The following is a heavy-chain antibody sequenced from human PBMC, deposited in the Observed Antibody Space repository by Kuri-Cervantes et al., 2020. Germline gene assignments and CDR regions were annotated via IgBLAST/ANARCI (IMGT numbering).Heavy chain of an antibody. V-gene: IGHV1-18*01. CDR1: GYTFTSYG. D-gene: IGHD5-12*01. CDR2: INAYNGDT. J-gene: IGHJ3*02. CDR3: ARGGTGRAFDI. Sequence: ASVKVSCKASGYTFTSYGISWVRQAPGQGLEWMGWINAYNGDTNYAQNLQGRVTMTTDTSTSTAYMELSSLRSEDTAVYYCARGGTGRAFDIWGQGTMVTVSS.